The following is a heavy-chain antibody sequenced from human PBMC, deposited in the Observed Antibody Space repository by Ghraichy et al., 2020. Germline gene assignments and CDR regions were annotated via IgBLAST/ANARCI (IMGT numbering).Heavy chain of an antibody. V-gene: IGHV3-7*01. CDR1: GFTFSSYW. CDR3: ARVVRAASSLYYFDY. CDR2: IKQDGSEK. D-gene: IGHD2-15*01. Sequence: GGSLRLSCAASGFTFSSYWMSWVRQAPGKGLEWVANIKQDGSEKYYVDSVKGRFTISRDNAKNSLYLQMNSLRAEDTAVYYCARVVRAASSLYYFDYWGQGTLVTVSS. J-gene: IGHJ4*02.